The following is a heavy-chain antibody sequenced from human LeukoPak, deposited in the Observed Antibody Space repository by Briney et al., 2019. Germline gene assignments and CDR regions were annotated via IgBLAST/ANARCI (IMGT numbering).Heavy chain of an antibody. CDR3: ARYSYWYFDL. D-gene: IGHD4-11*01. J-gene: IGHJ2*01. CDR1: GGSISSYY. V-gene: IGHV4-59*01. Sequence: SETLSLTCTVSGGSISSYYWSWIRQPPGKGLEWIGYIYYSGSTNYNPSLKSRVTISVDTSKNQFSLKLSSVTAADTAVYYCARYSYWYFDLWGRGTLVTVSS. CDR2: IYYSGST.